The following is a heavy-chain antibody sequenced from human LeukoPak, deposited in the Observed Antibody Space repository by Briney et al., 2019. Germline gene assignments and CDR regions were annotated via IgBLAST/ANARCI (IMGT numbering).Heavy chain of an antibody. V-gene: IGHV4-4*07. D-gene: IGHD1-1*01. CDR2: VYTSGST. CDR3: ARGATAASYWYFDL. Sequence: SETLSLTCTVSGGSISSYYWSWIRQPAGKGLEWIGRVYTSGSTNYNPSLKSRLTMSVDTSKNQFSLKLSSVTAADTAEYYCARGATAASYWYFDLWGRGTLVTVSS. J-gene: IGHJ2*01. CDR1: GGSISSYY.